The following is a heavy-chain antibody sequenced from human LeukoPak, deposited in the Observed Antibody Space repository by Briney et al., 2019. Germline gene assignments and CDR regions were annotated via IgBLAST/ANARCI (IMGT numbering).Heavy chain of an antibody. Sequence: GGSLRLSCATSGFSFNNDWMDWVRQAPGKGLEWVTNINQDGSEKNCLDSVKGRFTISRDNAQNSLYLQMNGLRVEDTAVYYCTRRLDEWGQGTLVTVSS. J-gene: IGHJ4*02. CDR1: GFSFNNDW. CDR3: TRRLDE. CDR2: INQDGSEK. D-gene: IGHD3-16*01. V-gene: IGHV3-7*01.